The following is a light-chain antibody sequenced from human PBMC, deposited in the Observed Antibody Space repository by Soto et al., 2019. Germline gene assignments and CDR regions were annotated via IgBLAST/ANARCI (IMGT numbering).Light chain of an antibody. CDR3: SSYTSSSTV. CDR1: SSDVGGYNY. J-gene: IGLJ7*01. Sequence: QSALTQPASVSGSPGQSITISCTGTSSDVGGYNYVSWYQQHPGKAPKLMIYDVSNRPSGVSNRFSGSKSGNTASLTISGLQAEDEADHYCSSYTSSSTVFGGGTQLTVL. CDR2: DVS. V-gene: IGLV2-14*01.